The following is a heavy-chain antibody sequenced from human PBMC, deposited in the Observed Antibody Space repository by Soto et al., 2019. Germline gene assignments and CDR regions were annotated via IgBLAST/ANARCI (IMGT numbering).Heavy chain of an antibody. CDR3: VRTSSY. D-gene: IGHD2-2*01. V-gene: IGHV3-53*01. CDR1: GFAVNSNY. CDR2: IYGGGTT. J-gene: IGHJ4*02. Sequence: EVQLVASGGGLIQPGGSLRLSCAASGFAVNSNYMRWVRQAPGKGLEWVSVIYGGGTTYYSDSVKGRFTISRDNSKNTVFLQMHSLRAEDTAVYYCVRTSSYWGQGTRVIVSS.